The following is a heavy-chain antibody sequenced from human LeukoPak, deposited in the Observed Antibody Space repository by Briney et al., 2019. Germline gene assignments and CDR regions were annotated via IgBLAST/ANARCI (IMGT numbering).Heavy chain of an antibody. CDR1: GFTFDDYA. D-gene: IGHD3-10*01. CDR2: ISGDGGTT. CDR3: ACAKEIRGGFLDY. Sequence: GGSLRLSCAASGFTFDDYAMHWVRQAPGKCLEWVSLISGDGGTTDYADSVRGRFTISRDNSKNSLYLRMNSLRTEDTALYYCACAKEIRGGFLDYWGQGTLVTVSS. V-gene: IGHV3-43*02. J-gene: IGHJ4*02.